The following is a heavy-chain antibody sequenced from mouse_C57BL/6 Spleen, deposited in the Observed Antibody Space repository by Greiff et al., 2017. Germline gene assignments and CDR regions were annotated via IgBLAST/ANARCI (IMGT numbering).Heavy chain of an antibody. CDR1: GFTFSSYG. J-gene: IGHJ4*01. D-gene: IGHD2-3*01. CDR3: ARHGAYDGYYAMDY. CDR2: ISSGGSYT. Sequence: EVQLVESGGDLVKPGGSLKLSCAASGFTFSSYGMSWVRQTPDKRLEWVATISSGGSYTYYPDSVKGRFTISRDNAKNTLYLQMSSLKSEDTAMYYCARHGAYDGYYAMDYWGQGTSVTVSS. V-gene: IGHV5-6*01.